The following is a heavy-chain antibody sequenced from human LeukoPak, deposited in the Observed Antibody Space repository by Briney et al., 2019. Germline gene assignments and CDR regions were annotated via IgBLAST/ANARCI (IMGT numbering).Heavy chain of an antibody. CDR3: ARRCNRGYCDSNDAFDI. V-gene: IGHV4-34*01. Sequence: PSETLSLTCVVYGGSFSNYYWSWICQPPGKGLEWIGEINQSGSTNYNPSLKSRVTISLDTSKNQFSLRLSSVTAADTAVYFCARRCNRGYCDSNDAFDIWGQGTRVTVSS. CDR2: INQSGST. J-gene: IGHJ3*02. CDR1: GGSFSNYY. D-gene: IGHD2-15*01.